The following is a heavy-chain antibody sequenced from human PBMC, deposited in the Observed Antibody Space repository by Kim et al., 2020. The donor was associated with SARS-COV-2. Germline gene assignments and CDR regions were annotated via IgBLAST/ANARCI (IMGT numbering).Heavy chain of an antibody. CDR3: APTSRFVFVPASNWFDA. CDR1: GFSFTTNV. CDR2: ISGYNAET. V-gene: IGHV1-18*01. J-gene: IGHJ5*02. Sequence: ASVKVSCKTSGFSFTTNVISWVRQAPGQGLEWMGWISGYNAETTHAQNFQDRVTMTTDTSTSTAYMELRSLRSDDTAFYYFAPTSRFVFVPASNWFDAWGKGTLVTVSS. D-gene: IGHD6-6*01.